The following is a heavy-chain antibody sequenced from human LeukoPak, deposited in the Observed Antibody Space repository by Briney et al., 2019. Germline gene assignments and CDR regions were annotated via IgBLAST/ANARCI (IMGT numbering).Heavy chain of an antibody. CDR2: INPNSGGT. V-gene: IGHV1-2*02. Sequence: ASVKVSCKASGYTFTGYYMHWVRQAPGQGLEWMGWINPNSGGTNYAQKCQGRVTMTRDTSISTAYMELSRLRSDDTAVYYCARGRYYYDSSGYYFDYWGQGTLVTVSS. J-gene: IGHJ4*02. CDR1: GYTFTGYY. D-gene: IGHD3-22*01. CDR3: ARGRYYYDSSGYYFDY.